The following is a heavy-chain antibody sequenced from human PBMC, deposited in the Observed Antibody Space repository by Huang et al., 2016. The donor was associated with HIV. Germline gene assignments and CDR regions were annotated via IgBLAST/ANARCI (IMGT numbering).Heavy chain of an antibody. CDR1: GFIFSNYG. CDR3: ALKGDSSGWEYFRH. Sequence: QVQLVESGGGVVQPGRSLRLSCAASGFIFSNYGMHWVRQVPGKGLEGVALISYDGSNKYDTDSVKGRFSISRDNSKNTLYLQMNSLRAEDTAVYYCALKGDSSGWEYFRHWGQGTLVTVSS. D-gene: IGHD6-19*01. J-gene: IGHJ1*01. CDR2: ISYDGSNK. V-gene: IGHV3-30*03.